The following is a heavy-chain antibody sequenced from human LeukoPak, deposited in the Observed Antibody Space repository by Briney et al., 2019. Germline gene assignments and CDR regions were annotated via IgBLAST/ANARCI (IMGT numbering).Heavy chain of an antibody. CDR3: ARDADTSGLYWYFDL. Sequence: PGGSLRLSCAASGFTFSSYAMSWVRQAPGKGLEWVSAISGSGGSTYYADSVKGRFTISRDNSKNTLYLQMDSLRAEDTAVYFCARDADTSGLYWYFDLWGRGTRVTVSS. CDR2: ISGSGGST. CDR1: GFTFSSYA. D-gene: IGHD3-22*01. V-gene: IGHV3-23*01. J-gene: IGHJ2*01.